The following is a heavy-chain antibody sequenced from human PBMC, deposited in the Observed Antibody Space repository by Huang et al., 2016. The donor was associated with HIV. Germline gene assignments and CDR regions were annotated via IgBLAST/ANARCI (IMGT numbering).Heavy chain of an antibody. D-gene: IGHD6-19*01. CDR3: ARGQSVPSQWLASLGNYYYYMDV. CDR1: GGSISGSRYY. J-gene: IGHJ6*03. V-gene: IGHV4-39*01. Sequence: QLQLQESGPGPVKPSATLSLTCSVSGGSISGSRYYWGRIRQPPGKGLEWIGSIYYSGDSHYSPSLKSRVTISVGTSKNQFSLKLSSVTAADTAVYYCARGQSVPSQWLASLGNYYYYMDVWGKGTTVTVSS. CDR2: IYYSGDS.